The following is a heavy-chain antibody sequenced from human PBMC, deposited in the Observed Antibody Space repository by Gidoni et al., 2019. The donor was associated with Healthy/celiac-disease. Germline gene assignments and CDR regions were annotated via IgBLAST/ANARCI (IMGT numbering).Heavy chain of an antibody. Sequence: EVQLLESGGGLVQPGGSLRLSCAASGFTFSSYAMSWVRQAPGKGLEWVSAISGSGGSTYYADSVKGRFTISRDNSKNTLYLQMNSLRAEDTAVYYCAKDKVKDYYDSSGYYYWGQGTLVTVSS. V-gene: IGHV3-23*01. CDR2: ISGSGGST. CDR3: AKDKVKDYYDSSGYYY. D-gene: IGHD3-22*01. J-gene: IGHJ4*02. CDR1: GFTFSSYA.